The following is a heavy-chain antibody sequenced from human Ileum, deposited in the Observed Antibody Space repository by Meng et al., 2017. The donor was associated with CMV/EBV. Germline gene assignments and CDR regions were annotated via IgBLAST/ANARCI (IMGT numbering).Heavy chain of an antibody. D-gene: IGHD1-14*01. CDR3: GRNRVDY. CDR1: GFKFSGFW. CDR2: IRQDGSEK. Sequence: GALRLSCAASGFKFSGFWMSWVRQAPGKGLEWVANIRQDGSEKFYVDSVKGRFTISRDNVKNSLYLQMNGLRAEDTAVYYCGRNRVDYWGQGTLVTVSS. J-gene: IGHJ4*02. V-gene: IGHV3-7*01.